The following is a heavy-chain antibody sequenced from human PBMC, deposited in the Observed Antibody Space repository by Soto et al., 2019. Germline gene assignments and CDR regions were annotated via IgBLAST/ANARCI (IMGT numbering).Heavy chain of an antibody. CDR1: GYTFTSYG. D-gene: IGHD3-10*01. CDR3: ARDQLGARGDY. CDR2: IGVYNNNR. Sequence: QVQLVQSGAEVKKPGASVKVSCKASGYTFTSYGISWVRQAPGQGLEWMGWIGVYNNNRNYAQKVQGRVTMTTDTSTSTAYMELRSLISDDTAVYYCARDQLGARGDYWGQGTLVTFSS. V-gene: IGHV1-18*04. J-gene: IGHJ4*02.